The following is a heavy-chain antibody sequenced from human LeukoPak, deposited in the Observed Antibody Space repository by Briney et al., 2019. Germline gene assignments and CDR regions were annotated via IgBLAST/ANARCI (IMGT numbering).Heavy chain of an antibody. Sequence: GGSLRLSCAASGFTFSSYGMHWLRQAPGKGLEWVTVISYDGSNKYYADSVKGRFTISRDNSKNTLYLQMNSLRAEDTAVYYCAKAKGYYPPYYFAYWGQGTLVTVSS. V-gene: IGHV3-30*18. CDR3: AKAKGYYPPYYFAY. CDR1: GFTFSSYG. J-gene: IGHJ4*02. D-gene: IGHD1-26*01. CDR2: ISYDGSNK.